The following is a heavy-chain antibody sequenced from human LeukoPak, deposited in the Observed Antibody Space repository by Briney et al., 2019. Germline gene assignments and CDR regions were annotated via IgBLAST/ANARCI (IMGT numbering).Heavy chain of an antibody. Sequence: ASVKVSCKASGYTFTGYYMHWVRQATGQGLEWMGWMNPNSGNTGYAQKFQGRVTMTRNTSISTAYMELSSLRSEDTAVYYCARGGGYCSGGSCYTFDPWGQGTLVTVSS. CDR1: GYTFTGYY. V-gene: IGHV1-8*02. D-gene: IGHD2-15*01. CDR2: MNPNSGNT. J-gene: IGHJ5*02. CDR3: ARGGGYCSGGSCYTFDP.